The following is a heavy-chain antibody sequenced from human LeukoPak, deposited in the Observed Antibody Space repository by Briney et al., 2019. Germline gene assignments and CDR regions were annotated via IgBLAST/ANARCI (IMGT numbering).Heavy chain of an antibody. Sequence: GRSLRLSCAAFGFTFSSYAMHWVRQAPGKGLEWVAVISYDGSNKYYADSVKGRFTISRDNSKNTLYLQMNSLRAEDTAVYYCASQPPWWYLTWGQGTLVTVSS. CDR1: GFTFSSYA. D-gene: IGHD2-15*01. V-gene: IGHV3-30-3*01. J-gene: IGHJ5*02. CDR3: ASQPPWWYLT. CDR2: ISYDGSNK.